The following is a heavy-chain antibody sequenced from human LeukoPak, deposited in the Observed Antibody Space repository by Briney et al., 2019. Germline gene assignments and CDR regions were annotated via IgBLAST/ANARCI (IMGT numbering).Heavy chain of an antibody. CDR3: AKVLSSGYYGYYFDY. CDR2: ISGSGGST. V-gene: IGHV3-23*01. J-gene: IGHJ4*02. CDR1: GFTFSSYA. Sequence: PGGSLRLSCAASGFTFSSYAMSWVRQAPGKGLEWVSTISGSGGSTNYADSVKGRFTISRDNSKNTLYLQMNSLRAEDTAVYYCAKVLSSGYYGYYFDYWGQGTLVTVSS. D-gene: IGHD6-19*01.